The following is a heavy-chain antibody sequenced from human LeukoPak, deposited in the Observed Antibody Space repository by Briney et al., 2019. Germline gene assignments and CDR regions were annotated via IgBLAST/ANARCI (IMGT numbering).Heavy chain of an antibody. CDR2: IYYTGNT. D-gene: IGHD2-21*02. CDR1: GGSISSSSYY. Sequence: SETLSLTCTVSGGSISSSSYYWGWIRQPPGKGLEWIGSIYYTGNTYYNPSLNSRVSISVDTSKDQFSLTLSSVTAADTAVYFCARHLRVGSDFTYYFDNWGQGTLVTISS. CDR3: ARHLRVGSDFTYYFDN. V-gene: IGHV4-39*01. J-gene: IGHJ4*02.